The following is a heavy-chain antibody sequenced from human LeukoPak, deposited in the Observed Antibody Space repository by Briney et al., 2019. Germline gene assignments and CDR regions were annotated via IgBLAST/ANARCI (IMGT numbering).Heavy chain of an antibody. J-gene: IGHJ4*02. CDR3: ARGDDSSGQGY. Sequence: ASVKVSCKASGYTFTNYYMHWVRQAPGQGLEWMGIINPSGDSAIYAHNFQGRVTMTRDTSTTTVYMELSSLRSEDTAVYYCARGDDSSGQGYWGQGTLVTVSS. D-gene: IGHD3-22*01. V-gene: IGHV1-46*01. CDR2: INPSGDSA. CDR1: GYTFTNYY.